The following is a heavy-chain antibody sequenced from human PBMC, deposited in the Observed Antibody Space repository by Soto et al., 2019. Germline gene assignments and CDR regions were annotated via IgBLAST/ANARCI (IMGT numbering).Heavy chain of an antibody. CDR2: ISYDGSNK. J-gene: IGHJ4*02. Sequence: GGSLRLSCAASGFTFSSYAMHWVRQAPGKGLEWVAVISYDGSNKYYAGSVKGRFTISRDNSKNTLYLQMNSLRAEDTAVYYCARVNAYYDILTGSFDYWGQGTLVTVYS. D-gene: IGHD3-9*01. V-gene: IGHV3-30-3*01. CDR3: ARVNAYYDILTGSFDY. CDR1: GFTFSSYA.